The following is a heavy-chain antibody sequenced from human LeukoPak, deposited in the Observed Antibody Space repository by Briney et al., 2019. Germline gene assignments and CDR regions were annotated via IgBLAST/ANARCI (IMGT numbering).Heavy chain of an antibody. CDR3: ARKSATLWSPLRD. J-gene: IGHJ4*02. V-gene: IGHV3-23*01. CDR2: IGGSGGST. CDR1: GFTFSSYA. Sequence: GGSLRLSCAASGFTFSSYAMSWVRQAPGKGLEWVSAIGGSGGSTYYADSVKGRFTISGDSSKNTLYLQMNSLRPEDTAVYYCARKSATLWSPLRDWGQGTLVTVSS. D-gene: IGHD3-10*01.